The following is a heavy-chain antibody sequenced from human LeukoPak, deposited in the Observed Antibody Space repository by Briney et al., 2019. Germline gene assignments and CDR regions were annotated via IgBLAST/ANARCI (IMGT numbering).Heavy chain of an antibody. V-gene: IGHV3-15*01. Sequence: GGSLRLSCAASGFAFSDAWMSWVRQAPGKGLEWVGRIKSKTDGGTIDYAAPVKGRFTISRDDSKDTLFLQMNSLKTEDTAVYYCTTDLSELDDSGYYAKYFHHWGQGTLVSVSS. CDR1: GFAFSDAW. D-gene: IGHD3-22*01. CDR3: TTDLSELDDSGYYAKYFHH. CDR2: IKSKTDGGTI. J-gene: IGHJ1*01.